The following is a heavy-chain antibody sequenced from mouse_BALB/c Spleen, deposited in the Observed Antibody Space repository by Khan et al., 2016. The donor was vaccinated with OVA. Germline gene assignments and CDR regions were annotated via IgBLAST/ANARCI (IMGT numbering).Heavy chain of an antibody. D-gene: IGHD2-10*01. CDR2: IYPGDGRV. V-gene: IGHV1S81*02. CDR3: ARNAYFGNYFDY. J-gene: IGHJ2*01. Sequence: QVQLQQPGAELVKPGASVKLSCKASGYTFTNYWVHWVKQGPGQGLEWIGEIYPGDGRVNYTEKFKNKASLTVDRSSSTAYMQLSSLTSEDSAVYYCARNAYFGNYFDYWGQGTTLTVSS. CDR1: GYTFTNYW.